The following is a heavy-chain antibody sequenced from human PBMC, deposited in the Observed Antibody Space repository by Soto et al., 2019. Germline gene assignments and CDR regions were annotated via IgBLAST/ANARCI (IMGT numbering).Heavy chain of an antibody. D-gene: IGHD4-17*01. CDR2: INAGNGNT. CDR1: GYTFTSYA. Sequence: QVQLVQSGAEEKKPGASVKVSCKASGYTFTSYAMHWVRQAPGQRLEWMGWINAGNGNTKYSQKFQGRVTITRDTYGHTAYMEVNSLRSEDTAVYYCARVGLTTGYYFDYWGQGTLVTVSS. J-gene: IGHJ4*02. V-gene: IGHV1-3*05. CDR3: ARVGLTTGYYFDY.